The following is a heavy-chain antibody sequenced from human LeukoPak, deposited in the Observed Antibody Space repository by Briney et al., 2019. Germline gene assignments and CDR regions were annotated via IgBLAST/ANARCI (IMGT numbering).Heavy chain of an antibody. J-gene: IGHJ6*02. CDR1: GFTFSSYW. V-gene: IGHV3-74*01. Sequence: PGGSLRLSCAASGFTFSSYWMHWVRQAPGKGLVWVSLIYSDGRSTTYADSVKGRFTISRDNSQNTVFLQMNSVRVEDTAVYYCARSYSNHLFGMDVWGQGTAVTVSS. CDR2: IYSDGRST. D-gene: IGHD4-11*01. CDR3: ARSYSNHLFGMDV.